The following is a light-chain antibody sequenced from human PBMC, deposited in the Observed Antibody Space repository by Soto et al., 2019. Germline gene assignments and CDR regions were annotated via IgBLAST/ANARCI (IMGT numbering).Light chain of an antibody. CDR3: LQDINYPWT. CDR1: QTISSW. CDR2: GAS. J-gene: IGKJ1*01. V-gene: IGKV1-5*01. Sequence: DIQMTQSPSTLSGSVGDRVTITCRASQTISSWLAWYQQKPGKPPKVLIYGASNLQSGVPPRFSGSGSGTDFTLAISSLQPEDSATYYCLQDINYPWTFGQGTKVEIK.